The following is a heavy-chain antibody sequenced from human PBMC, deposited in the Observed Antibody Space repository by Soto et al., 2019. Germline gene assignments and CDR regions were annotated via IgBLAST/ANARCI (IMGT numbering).Heavy chain of an antibody. J-gene: IGHJ4*02. D-gene: IGHD3-10*02. Sequence: QVQLVPSGAEAKKPGSSVKVSCKASGGTFTDYAFSWVRQAPGQGLEWMGGIIPMFRSSNFAKTFQDRLTIFADSSAGTAYMELSSLRSDDTAIYYCAKDVVFQQHLFVFDLWGQGTLVTVSS. V-gene: IGHV1-69*01. CDR3: AKDVVFQQHLFVFDL. CDR2: IIPMFRSS. CDR1: GGTFTDYA.